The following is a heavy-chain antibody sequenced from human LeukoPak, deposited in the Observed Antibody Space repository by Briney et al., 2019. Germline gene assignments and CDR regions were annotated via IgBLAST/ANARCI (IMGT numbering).Heavy chain of an antibody. J-gene: IGHJ4*02. V-gene: IGHV4-34*01. CDR2: FQHSGST. CDR3: ARLDTAMVSSFVY. D-gene: IGHD5-18*01. CDR1: GGSFSGYY. Sequence: KTSETLSLTCAVYGGSFSGYYWSWIRQPPGKGLDWLEEFQHSGSTNYNPPLKRRVAISVDTSKNQFSLKLSSATAADTAVYYCARLDTAMVSSFVYWGQRTLVTVSS.